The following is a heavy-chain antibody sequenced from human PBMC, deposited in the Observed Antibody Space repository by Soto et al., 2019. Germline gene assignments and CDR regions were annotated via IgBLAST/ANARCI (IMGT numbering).Heavy chain of an antibody. CDR2: INHSGST. J-gene: IGHJ5*02. Sequence: QVQLQQWGAGLLKPSETLSLTCAVYGGSFSGYYWSWIRQPPGKGLEWIGEINHSGSTNYNPSLKSRVTISVDTSKNQFSLKLSSVTAADTAVYYCARVGDYGFSAWFDPWGQGTLVTVSS. CDR1: GGSFSGYY. CDR3: ARVGDYGFSAWFDP. V-gene: IGHV4-34*01. D-gene: IGHD4-17*01.